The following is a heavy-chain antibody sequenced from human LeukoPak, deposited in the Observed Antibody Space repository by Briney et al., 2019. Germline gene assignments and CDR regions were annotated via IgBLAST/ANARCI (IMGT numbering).Heavy chain of an antibody. V-gene: IGHV4-4*07. J-gene: IGHJ5*02. CDR2: IYTSGST. CDR3: ARQHDSGAENWFAP. Sequence: SETLSLTCTVACGSISSYYWSWIRQPAGKGLELIGRIYTSGSTSYNPSLKSRVTISVDTSKNQFSLKLSPVPAAGTAVYYCARQHDSGAENWFAPWGQGTLVTVSS. D-gene: IGHD4-17*01. CDR1: CGSISSYY.